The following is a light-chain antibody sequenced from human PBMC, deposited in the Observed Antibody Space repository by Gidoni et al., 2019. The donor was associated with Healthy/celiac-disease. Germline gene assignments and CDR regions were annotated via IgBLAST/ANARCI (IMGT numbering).Light chain of an antibody. V-gene: IGLV3-25*03. J-gene: IGLJ2*01. CDR3: QSADSSGTYKVV. CDR1: ALPKQY. Sequence: SYELTQPPSVSVSPGQTARITCSGDALPKQYAYGYQQKPGQAPVLVIYKDSERPSGIPERFSGSSAGTTVTLTISGVQAEDEADYYCQSADSSGTYKVVFGGGTKLTVL. CDR2: KDS.